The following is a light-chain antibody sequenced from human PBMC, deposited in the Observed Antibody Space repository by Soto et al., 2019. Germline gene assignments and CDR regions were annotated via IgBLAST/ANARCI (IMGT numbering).Light chain of an antibody. CDR3: QQRSNWPPIT. CDR2: DAS. V-gene: IGKV3-11*01. J-gene: IGKJ5*01. CDR1: QTVSRSY. Sequence: EIVLTQSPGTLSLSPGERATLSCRASQTVSRSYVAWYQQKPGQAPRLLIYDASNRATGIPARFSGSGSGTDFTLTISSLEPEDFAVYYCQQRSNWPPITFGQGTRLEIK.